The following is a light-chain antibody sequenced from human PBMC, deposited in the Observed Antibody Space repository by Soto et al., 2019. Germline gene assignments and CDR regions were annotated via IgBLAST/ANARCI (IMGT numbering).Light chain of an antibody. CDR3: QHYKNYPWT. J-gene: IGKJ1*01. CDR2: GAS. V-gene: IGKV1-8*01. CDR1: RDVGRY. Sequence: AIRMTQSPSSLSASAGDRVAIACRASRDVGRYLAWYQQKPGQAPKLLIYGASTLQSGVPSRFSGGGSGTDFTLTISCLQSEDFATYYCQHYKNYPWTFGQGTKV.